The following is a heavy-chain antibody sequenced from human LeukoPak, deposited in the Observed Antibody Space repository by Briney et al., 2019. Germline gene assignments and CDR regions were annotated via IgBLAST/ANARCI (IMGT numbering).Heavy chain of an antibody. CDR3: ARAAPYGRNHQLLSFCLDY. Sequence: GGSLRLSCAASGFTFSSYDMHWVRQATGKGLEWVSAIGTAGDTYYPGSVKGRFTISRENAKNSLYLQMNSLRAGDTAVYYCARAAPYGRNHQLLSFCLDYWGQGTLVTVSS. V-gene: IGHV3-13*01. CDR2: IGTAGDT. CDR1: GFTFSSYD. D-gene: IGHD2-2*01. J-gene: IGHJ4*02.